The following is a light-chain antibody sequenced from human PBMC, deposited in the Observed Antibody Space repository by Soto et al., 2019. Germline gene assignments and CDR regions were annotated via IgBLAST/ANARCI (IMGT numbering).Light chain of an antibody. CDR3: RSYTSSSTLYV. V-gene: IGLV2-14*03. J-gene: IGLJ1*01. CDR1: SGDVGGYNY. CDR2: DVS. Sequence: QSALTQPASVSGSPGQSITISCTGTSGDVGGYNYVSWYQHHPGKAPKLMIYDVSNRPSGVSNRFSASKSGNTASLTISGLQAEDEADYYCRSYTSSSTLYVFGTGTKLTVL.